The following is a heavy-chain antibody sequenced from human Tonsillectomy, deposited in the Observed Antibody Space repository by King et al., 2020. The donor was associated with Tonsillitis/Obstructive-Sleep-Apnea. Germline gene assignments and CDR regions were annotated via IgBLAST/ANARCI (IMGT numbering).Heavy chain of an antibody. V-gene: IGHV3-33*01. D-gene: IGHD3-16*01. Sequence: VQLVESGGGVVQPGRSLRLSCAASGFTFSTYGMHWVRQAPGKGLEWVAVILYDGSNKYFADSVKGRFTISRDNSKNTLYLQMNSLRAEDTAVYYCARGDHVCGYKYWGQGILVTVA. CDR2: ILYDGSNK. CDR3: ARGDHVCGYKY. CDR1: GFTFSTYG. J-gene: IGHJ4*02.